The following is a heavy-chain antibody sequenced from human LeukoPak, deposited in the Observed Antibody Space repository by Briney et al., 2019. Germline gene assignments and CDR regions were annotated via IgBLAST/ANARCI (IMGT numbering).Heavy chain of an antibody. Sequence: ASVTVSCTASGYTFTGYYMHWVRQAPGQGPEWMGWINPNSGGTNYAQKFQGRVTMTRDTSISTAYMELSRLRSDDTAVYYCAREMVRGVIITENWFDPWGQGTLVTVSS. CDR1: GYTFTGYY. CDR2: INPNSGGT. J-gene: IGHJ5*02. CDR3: AREMVRGVIITENWFDP. D-gene: IGHD3-10*01. V-gene: IGHV1-2*02.